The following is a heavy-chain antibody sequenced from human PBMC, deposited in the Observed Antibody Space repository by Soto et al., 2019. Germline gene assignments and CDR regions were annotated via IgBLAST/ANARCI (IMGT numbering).Heavy chain of an antibody. CDR1: GFTFSSYG. J-gene: IGHJ4*02. D-gene: IGHD1-26*01. CDR3: AKETSGVFNY. Sequence: ESGGGVVQPRRSLRLSCAASGFTFSSYGMHWVRQAPGKGLEWVAVISYDGSNKYYADSVKGRFTISRDNSKNTLYLQMNSLRAEDTAVYYCAKETSGVFNYWGQGTLVTVSS. CDR2: ISYDGSNK. V-gene: IGHV3-30*18.